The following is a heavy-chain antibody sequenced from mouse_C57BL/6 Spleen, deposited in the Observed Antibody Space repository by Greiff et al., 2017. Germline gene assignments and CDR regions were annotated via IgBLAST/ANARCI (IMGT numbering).Heavy chain of an antibody. CDR3: ARGGYYDYDGYAMDY. CDR1: GFTFSSYA. D-gene: IGHD2-4*01. CDR2: ISDGGSYT. V-gene: IGHV5-4*03. Sequence: EVKLMESGGGLVKPGGSLKLSCAASGFTFSSYAMSWVRQTPEQRLEWVATISDGGSYTYYPDNVKGRFTISRDNAKNTLYLQMSHLKSEDTAMYYCARGGYYDYDGYAMDYWGQGTSVTVSS. J-gene: IGHJ4*01.